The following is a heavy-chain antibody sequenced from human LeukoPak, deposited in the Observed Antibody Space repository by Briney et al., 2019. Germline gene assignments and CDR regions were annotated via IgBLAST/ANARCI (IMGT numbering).Heavy chain of an antibody. CDR3: ARMGPYYYDSSGYYPFDY. CDR1: GGSISSSSYY. D-gene: IGHD3-22*01. J-gene: IGHJ4*02. Sequence: PSETLSLTCTVSGGSISSSSYYWGWIRQPPGKGLEWIGNIYYSGSTYYNPSLKSRVTISVDTSKNQFSLKLSSVTAADTAVYYCARMGPYYYDSSGYYPFDYWGQGTLVTVSS. V-gene: IGHV4-39*01. CDR2: IYYSGST.